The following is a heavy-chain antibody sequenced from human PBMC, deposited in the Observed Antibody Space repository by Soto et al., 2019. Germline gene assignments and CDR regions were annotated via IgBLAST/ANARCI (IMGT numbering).Heavy chain of an antibody. Sequence: QVQLVQSGAEVRKPGASVKVSGKASGYTFTTYDINWLRQARGQGLQWMGWMNPDSGTTGYAQTFQGRVTLTRDTSMNTAYMELSRLTYEDTAVYYCTRNRRETGDFDFWGQGTLVTVSS. D-gene: IGHD7-27*01. V-gene: IGHV1-8*01. J-gene: IGHJ4*02. CDR3: TRNRRETGDFDF. CDR1: GYTFTTYD. CDR2: MNPDSGTT.